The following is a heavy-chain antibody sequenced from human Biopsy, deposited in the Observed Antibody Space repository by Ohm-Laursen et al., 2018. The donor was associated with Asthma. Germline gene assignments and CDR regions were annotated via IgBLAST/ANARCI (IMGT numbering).Heavy chain of an antibody. Sequence: ASVKVSCKVSGYSLTDLSMHWVRQAPGQGLEWMGGHDLEEGGTVNARRFQGRVTMTEDTSTDTAYMELSSLSSDDTAVYYCASDFPKDYVRYNFQFWGQGTLVTVSS. D-gene: IGHD4-17*01. V-gene: IGHV1-24*01. CDR2: HDLEEGGT. J-gene: IGHJ4*02. CDR3: ASDFPKDYVRYNFQF. CDR1: GYSLTDLS.